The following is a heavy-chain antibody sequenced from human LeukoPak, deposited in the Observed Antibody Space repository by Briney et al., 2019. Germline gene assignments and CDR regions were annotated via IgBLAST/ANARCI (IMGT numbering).Heavy chain of an antibody. D-gene: IGHD2-21*02. Sequence: SVKVSCLASSCTFASYGISGVRQAPGQGHEWMGWISAYNGNTNYAQKLQGRVTMTTDTSTSTAYMELRSLRSDDTAVYYCARDCGGDCYSDYWGQGTLVTVSS. V-gene: IGHV1-18*01. CDR2: ISAYNGNT. J-gene: IGHJ4*02. CDR3: ARDCGGDCYSDY. CDR1: SCTFASYG.